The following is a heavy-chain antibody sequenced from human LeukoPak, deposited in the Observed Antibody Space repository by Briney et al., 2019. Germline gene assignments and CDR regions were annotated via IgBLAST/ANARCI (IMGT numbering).Heavy chain of an antibody. Sequence: ASVKVSCKASGYTFTSYDINWGRQATGQGLEWMGWMNPNSGNTGYAQRFQGRVTMTRNTSISTAYMELSSLRSEDTAVYYCARGRGRQLGRSIDYWGQGTLVTVSS. CDR3: ARGRGRQLGRSIDY. V-gene: IGHV1-8*01. D-gene: IGHD6-13*01. CDR1: GYTFTSYD. J-gene: IGHJ4*02. CDR2: MNPNSGNT.